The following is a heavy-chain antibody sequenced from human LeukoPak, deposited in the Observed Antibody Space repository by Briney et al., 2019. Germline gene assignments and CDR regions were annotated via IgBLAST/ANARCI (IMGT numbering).Heavy chain of an antibody. Sequence: GRSLRLSCAASGFTFSSYAMHWVRQAPGKGLEWVAVISYDGSNKYYADSVKGRFTISRDNSKNTLYLQMNSLRAEDTAVYYCARVTNSGYDSDFDYWGQGTLVTVSS. D-gene: IGHD5-12*01. CDR2: ISYDGSNK. V-gene: IGHV3-30-3*01. CDR3: ARVTNSGYDSDFDY. CDR1: GFTFSSYA. J-gene: IGHJ4*02.